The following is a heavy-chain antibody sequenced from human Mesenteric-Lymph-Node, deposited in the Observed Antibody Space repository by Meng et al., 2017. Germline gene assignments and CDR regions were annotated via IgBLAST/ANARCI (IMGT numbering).Heavy chain of an antibody. D-gene: IGHD6-19*01. CDR2: INAGNGNT. Sequence: QVHLVQSGAEGKKPGASVKVCCKASGYTFTTYAIHWVRQAPGQRLEWMGWINAGNGNTRYSQKFQGRVSITRDTSASTAYMELSSLRSEDTAVYYCARCIAVAGNWFDPWGQEPWSPSPQ. CDR1: GYTFTTYA. CDR3: ARCIAVAGNWFDP. J-gene: IGHJ5*02. V-gene: IGHV1-3*01.